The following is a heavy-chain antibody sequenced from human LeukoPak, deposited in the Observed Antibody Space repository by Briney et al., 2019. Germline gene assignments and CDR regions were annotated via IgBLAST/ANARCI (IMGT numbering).Heavy chain of an antibody. D-gene: IGHD6-25*01. Sequence: GGSLRLSCAASGFTFSSYSMNWVRQAPGKGLEWVSSISSSSSYIYYADSVKGRFTISRDNAKNSLYLQMNSLRAEDTAVYYCARDSPLSGSQFDYWGQGTLATVSS. CDR3: ARDSPLSGSQFDY. V-gene: IGHV3-21*01. CDR2: ISSSSSYI. J-gene: IGHJ4*02. CDR1: GFTFSSYS.